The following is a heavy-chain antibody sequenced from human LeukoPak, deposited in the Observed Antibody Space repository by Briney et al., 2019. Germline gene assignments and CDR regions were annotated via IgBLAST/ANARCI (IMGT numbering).Heavy chain of an antibody. J-gene: IGHJ4*02. D-gene: IGHD3-10*01. CDR3: ARPSYGSGSYYNV. Sequence: SVKVSCKASGGTFSSYAISWVRQAPGQGLEWMGRIIPILGIANYAQEFQGRVTITADKSTSTAYMELSSLRSEDTAVYYCARPSYGSGSYYNVWGQGTLVTVSS. CDR1: GGTFSSYA. V-gene: IGHV1-69*04. CDR2: IIPILGIA.